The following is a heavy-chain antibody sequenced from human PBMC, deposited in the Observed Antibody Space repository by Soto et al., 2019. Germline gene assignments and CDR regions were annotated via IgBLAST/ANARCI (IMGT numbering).Heavy chain of an antibody. J-gene: IGHJ4*02. V-gene: IGHV1-69*01. CDR3: ARTVWYYDSSGYYGPFDY. CDR2: IIPIFGTA. Sequence: QVQLVQSGAEVKKPGSSVNVSCKASGGTFSSYAISWVRQAPGQGLEWMGGIIPIFGTANYAQKFQGRVTITADESTSTAYMELSSLRSEDTAVYYCARTVWYYDSSGYYGPFDYWGQGTLVTVSS. CDR1: GGTFSSYA. D-gene: IGHD3-22*01.